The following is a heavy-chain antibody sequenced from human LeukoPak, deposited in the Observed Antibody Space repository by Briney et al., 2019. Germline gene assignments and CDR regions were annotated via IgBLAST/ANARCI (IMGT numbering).Heavy chain of an antibody. D-gene: IGHD5-12*01. CDR3: ACGYSGYTT. Sequence: SETLSLTCTVSGGSISSYYWSWIRQPPGKGLEWIGYIYYSGSTNYNPSLKSRVTISVDTSKNQFSLKLSSVTAADTAVYYCACGYSGYTTWGQGTLVTVSS. V-gene: IGHV4-59*08. CDR1: GGSISSYY. J-gene: IGHJ5*02. CDR2: IYYSGST.